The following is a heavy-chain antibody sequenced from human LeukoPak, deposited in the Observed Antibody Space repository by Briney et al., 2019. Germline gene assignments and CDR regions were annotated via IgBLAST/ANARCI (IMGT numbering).Heavy chain of an antibody. Sequence: PSRTLSLTCTVSGGSISSGDYYWSWIRQPPGKGLEWIGYIYYSGSTYYNPSLKSRVTISVDTSKNQFSLKLSSVTAADTAVYYCARDHEGYSSVHNQNWFDPWGQGTLVTVSS. V-gene: IGHV4-30-4*08. D-gene: IGHD6-25*01. CDR3: ARDHEGYSSVHNQNWFDP. CDR2: IYYSGST. CDR1: GGSISSGDYY. J-gene: IGHJ5*02.